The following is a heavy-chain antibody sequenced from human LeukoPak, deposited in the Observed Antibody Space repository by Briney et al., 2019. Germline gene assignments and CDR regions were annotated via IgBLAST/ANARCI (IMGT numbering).Heavy chain of an antibody. CDR1: GYTFTSYG. D-gene: IGHD5-12*01. CDR3: ARGPADSGYEWDFDY. J-gene: IGHJ4*02. CDR2: ISAYNGNT. Sequence: GASVKVSCKASGYTFTSYGISWVRQAPGQGLEWMGWISAYNGNTNYAQKLQGRVTMTTDTSTSTAYMELRSLRSDDTAVYYCARGPADSGYEWDFDYWGQGTLVTVSS. V-gene: IGHV1-18*01.